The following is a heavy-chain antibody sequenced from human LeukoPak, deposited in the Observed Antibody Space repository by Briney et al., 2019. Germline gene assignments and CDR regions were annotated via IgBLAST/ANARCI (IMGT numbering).Heavy chain of an antibody. V-gene: IGHV1-2*02. D-gene: IGHD1-26*01. J-gene: IGHJ3*02. Sequence: ASVKVSCKASGYTFTGYYMHWVRQAPGQGLEWMGWINPNSGGTNYAQKFQGRVTMTRDTSISTAYMELSSLGSEDTAVYYCARLSLLLPDAFDIWGQGTMVTVSS. CDR2: INPNSGGT. CDR3: ARLSLLLPDAFDI. CDR1: GYTFTGYY.